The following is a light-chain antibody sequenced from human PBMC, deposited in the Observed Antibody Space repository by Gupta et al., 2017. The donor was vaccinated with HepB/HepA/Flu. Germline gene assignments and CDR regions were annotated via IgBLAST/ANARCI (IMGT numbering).Light chain of an antibody. CDR2: EVS. Sequence: SALTQPASVSGSPGQAITISCTGTSSDVGAYNFVSCYHHHPANAPFLMFYEVSNRTAGVASLFSGSEAGNTASLTISGLEAEDDADYYSCSDVGSSTVVFGGGTKLTVL. CDR1: SSDVGAYNF. V-gene: IGLV2-23*02. CDR3: CSDVGSSTVV. J-gene: IGLJ2*01.